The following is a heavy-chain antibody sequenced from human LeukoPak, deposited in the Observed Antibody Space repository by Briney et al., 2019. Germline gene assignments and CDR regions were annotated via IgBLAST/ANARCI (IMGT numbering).Heavy chain of an antibody. CDR1: GYTFTSYY. CDR3: ARDIAAAGTGVWFDP. J-gene: IGHJ5*02. CDR2: INPSGGST. D-gene: IGHD6-13*01. V-gene: IGHV1-46*01. Sequence: GASVKVSCKASGYTFTSYYMHWVRQAPGQGLEWMRIINPSGGSTSYAQKFQGRVTMTRDTSTSTVYMELSSLRSEDTAVYYCARDIAAAGTGVWFDPWGQETLVTVSS.